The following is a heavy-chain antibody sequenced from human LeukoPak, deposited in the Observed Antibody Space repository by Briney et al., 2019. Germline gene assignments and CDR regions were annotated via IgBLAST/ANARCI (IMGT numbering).Heavy chain of an antibody. CDR3: AKHIVATSGHDY. D-gene: IGHD5-12*01. CDR2: ISGSGGST. Sequence: RGGSLRLSCAASGFTFRSYAMSWVRQAPGKGLEWVSDISGSGGSTYYADSVKGRFTISRDNSKNTLYLQMNSLRAEDTAVYYCAKHIVATSGHDYWGQGTLVTVSS. V-gene: IGHV3-23*01. J-gene: IGHJ4*02. CDR1: GFTFRSYA.